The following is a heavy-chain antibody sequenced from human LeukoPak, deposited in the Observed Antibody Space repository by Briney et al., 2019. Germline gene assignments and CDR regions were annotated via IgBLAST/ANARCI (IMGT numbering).Heavy chain of an antibody. CDR3: ARAHGGNSFDY. CDR2: ILYSGST. Sequence: SETLSLTCTVSGDSISSSRYYWGWIRQPPGKGLEWIGNILYSGSTYYNAFLMSRVTISVDTSKNQFSLKLSSVTAADTAVYYCARAHGGNSFDYWGQGTLVTVSS. CDR1: GDSISSSRYY. D-gene: IGHD4-23*01. J-gene: IGHJ4*02. V-gene: IGHV4-39*07.